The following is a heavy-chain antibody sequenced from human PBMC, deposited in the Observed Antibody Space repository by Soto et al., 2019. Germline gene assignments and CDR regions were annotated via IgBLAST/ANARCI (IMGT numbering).Heavy chain of an antibody. CDR2: IYYSGST. J-gene: IGHJ4*02. CDR1: GRAVSTSSYY. D-gene: IGHD3-22*01. CDR3: AGYVGRYYYDSSGYSDY. V-gene: IGHV4-39*01. Sequence: SETLSLTCTVSGRAVSTSSYYWGWIRQPPGKGLEWIGSIYYSGSTYYNPSLKSRVTISVDTSKNQFSLKLSSVTAADTAVYYCAGYVGRYYYDSSGYSDYWGQGTLVTVSS.